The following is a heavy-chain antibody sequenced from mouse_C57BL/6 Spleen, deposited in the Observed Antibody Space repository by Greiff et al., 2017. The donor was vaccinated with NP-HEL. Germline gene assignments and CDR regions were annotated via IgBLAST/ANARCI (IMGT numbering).Heavy chain of an antibody. Sequence: VQLQQSGAELVRPGTSVKVSCKASGYAFTNYLIEWVKQRPGQGLEWIGVINPGSGGTNYNEKFKGKATLTADKSSSTAYMQLSSLTSEDSAVYFCAREGYYGSSPRFAYWGQGTLVTVSA. CDR1: GYAFTNYL. CDR3: AREGYYGSSPRFAY. CDR2: INPGSGGT. V-gene: IGHV1-54*01. J-gene: IGHJ3*01. D-gene: IGHD1-1*01.